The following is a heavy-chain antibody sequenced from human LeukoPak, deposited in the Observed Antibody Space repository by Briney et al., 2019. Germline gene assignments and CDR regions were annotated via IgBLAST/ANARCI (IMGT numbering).Heavy chain of an antibody. CDR2: IIPIFGTA. V-gene: IGHV1-69*05. CDR3: AKDFSYHFDWLFSDAFDI. D-gene: IGHD3-9*01. Sequence: ASVKVSCKASGGTFSSYAISWVRQAPGQGLEWMGGIIPIFGTANYAQKFQGRVTITTDESTSTAYMELSSLRAEDTAVYYCAKDFSYHFDWLFSDAFDIWGQGTMVTASS. CDR1: GGTFSSYA. J-gene: IGHJ3*02.